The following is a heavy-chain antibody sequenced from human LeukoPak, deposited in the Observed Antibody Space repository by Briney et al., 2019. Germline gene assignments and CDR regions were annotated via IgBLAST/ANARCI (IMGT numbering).Heavy chain of an antibody. CDR2: INPNSGGT. D-gene: IGHD6-19*01. CDR3: AREVVAVAAHYYYYMDV. CDR1: GYTFTGYY. V-gene: IGHV1-2*02. Sequence: ASVTVSCKASGYTFTGYYMHWVRQAPGQGLEWMGWINPNSGGTNYAQKFQGRVTTTRDTSISTAYMELSRLRSDDTAVYYCAREVVAVAAHYYYYMDVWGKGTTVTVSS. J-gene: IGHJ6*03.